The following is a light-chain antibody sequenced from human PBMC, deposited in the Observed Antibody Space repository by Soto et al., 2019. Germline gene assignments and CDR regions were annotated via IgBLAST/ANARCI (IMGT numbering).Light chain of an antibody. CDR2: DVS. J-gene: IGLJ1*01. V-gene: IGLV2-14*01. Sequence: QSVLTQPASVSGSPGQSIAISCTGTSSDVGGYNSVSWYQQYPGKAPKLMIHDVSNRPSGVSNRFSGSKSGNTASLIISGLQAEDEADYYCSSFTTSTSYVFGSGLKLTVL. CDR1: SSDVGGYNS. CDR3: SSFTTSTSYV.